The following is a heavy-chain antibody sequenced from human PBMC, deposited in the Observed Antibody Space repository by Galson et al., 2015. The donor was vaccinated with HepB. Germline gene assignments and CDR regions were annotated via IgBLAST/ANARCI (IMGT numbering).Heavy chain of an antibody. CDR1: GYTLTELS. Sequence: SVKVSCKVSGYTLTELSMHWVRQAPGKGLEWMGGFDPEDGETIYAQKFQGRVTMTEDTSTDTAYMELSSLRSEDTAVYYCATFRYSSSNYYYYGMDVWGQGTTVTVSS. J-gene: IGHJ6*02. CDR3: ATFRYSSSNYYYYGMDV. CDR2: FDPEDGET. V-gene: IGHV1-24*01. D-gene: IGHD6-13*01.